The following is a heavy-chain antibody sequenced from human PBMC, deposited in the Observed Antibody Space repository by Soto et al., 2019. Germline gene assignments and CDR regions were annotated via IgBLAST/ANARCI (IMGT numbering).Heavy chain of an antibody. J-gene: IGHJ4*02. D-gene: IGHD2-2*01. CDR2: ISGSGGST. Sequence: EVQLLESGGGLVQPGGSLRLSCAASEFTFSNYAMSWVRQAPGKGLEWVSAISGSGGSTYYADSMKGRFTIARDNFKNTLYLRMSSLRADDTAVYYCAKDRYYTGTNCWGGFDYWGQGTLVTVSS. CDR3: AKDRYYTGTNCWGGFDY. CDR1: EFTFSNYA. V-gene: IGHV3-23*01.